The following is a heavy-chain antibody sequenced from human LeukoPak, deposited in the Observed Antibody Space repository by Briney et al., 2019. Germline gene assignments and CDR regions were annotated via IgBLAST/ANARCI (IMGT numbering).Heavy chain of an antibody. Sequence: SETLSLTCAVYGGYFSGYYWSWIRQPPGKGLEWIGEINHSGSTNYNPSLKSRVTISVDTSKNQFSLKLSSVTAADTAAYYCAREIVATISGFDYWGQGTLVTVSS. D-gene: IGHD2-15*01. CDR2: INHSGST. J-gene: IGHJ4*02. V-gene: IGHV4-34*01. CDR3: AREIVATISGFDY. CDR1: GGYFSGYY.